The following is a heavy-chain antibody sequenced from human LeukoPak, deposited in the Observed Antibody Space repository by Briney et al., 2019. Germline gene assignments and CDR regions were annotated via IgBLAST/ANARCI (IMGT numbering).Heavy chain of an antibody. J-gene: IGHJ3*02. V-gene: IGHV3-73*01. CDR2: IRSKANSYAT. CDR1: GFTFSGSA. D-gene: IGHD3-22*01. CDR3: AKDQITPSSGYFQDAFDI. Sequence: GGSLRLSCAASGFTFSGSAIHWVRQASGKGLEWVGRIRSKANSYATAYAASVKGRFTISRDDSKNTAYLQMNSLKTEDTAVYYCAKDQITPSSGYFQDAFDIWGQGTMVTVSS.